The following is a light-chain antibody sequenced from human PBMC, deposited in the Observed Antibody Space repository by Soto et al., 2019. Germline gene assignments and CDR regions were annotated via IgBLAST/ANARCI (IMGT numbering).Light chain of an antibody. CDR3: QSYDSSLSGYVV. J-gene: IGLJ2*01. CDR2: GNS. Sequence: QSVLTQPPSVSGAPGQRVTISCTGSSSNIGAGYDVHWYQQLPGTAPKLLIYGNSNRPSGVPDRFSGSKSGTSASLAITGLQAEDEADDSCQSYDSSLSGYVVFGGGTQLTVL. V-gene: IGLV1-40*01. CDR1: SSNIGAGYD.